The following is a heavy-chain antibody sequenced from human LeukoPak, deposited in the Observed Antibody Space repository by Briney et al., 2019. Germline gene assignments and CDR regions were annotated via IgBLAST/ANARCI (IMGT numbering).Heavy chain of an antibody. CDR3: ARGYCSGGSCYGDY. J-gene: IGHJ4*02. Sequence: ASVKVSCKSSGYAFTNYYMHWVRQAPGQGLEWMGIINPSGGSTIYAQKFQGRVTMTRDTSTSTIYMELSSLRSEDTAVYYCARGYCSGGSCYGDYWGQGTLVTVSS. CDR1: GYAFTNYY. D-gene: IGHD2-15*01. V-gene: IGHV1-46*01. CDR2: INPSGGST.